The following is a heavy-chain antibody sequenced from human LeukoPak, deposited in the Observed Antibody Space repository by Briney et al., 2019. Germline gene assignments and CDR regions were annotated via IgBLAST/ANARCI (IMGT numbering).Heavy chain of an antibody. D-gene: IGHD3-10*01. J-gene: IGHJ4*02. Sequence: GGSLRLSCAASGFTLSSYEMNWVRQAPGKGLEWVSYISSSASTTHYADSVMGRFTISRDNAKNSLYLQMNSLRAEDTAVYYCAKEAREYGYYFDYWGQGTQVTVSS. CDR1: GFTLSSYE. CDR3: AKEAREYGYYFDY. V-gene: IGHV3-48*03. CDR2: ISSSASTT.